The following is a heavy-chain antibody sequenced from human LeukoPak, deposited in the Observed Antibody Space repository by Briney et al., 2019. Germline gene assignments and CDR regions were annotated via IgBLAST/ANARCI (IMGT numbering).Heavy chain of an antibody. Sequence: GGSLRLSCEASGFSFSSHGMHWVRQAPGKGLEWLALMSNDGDNKDYADSAKGRFTISRDNSKNTLYLQMNSLRAEDTAVYYCAKDSLYNWNYGSSYYFDYWGQGTLVTVSS. CDR3: AKDSLYNWNYGSSYYFDY. CDR2: MSNDGDNK. CDR1: GFSFSSHG. D-gene: IGHD1-7*01. J-gene: IGHJ4*02. V-gene: IGHV3-30*18.